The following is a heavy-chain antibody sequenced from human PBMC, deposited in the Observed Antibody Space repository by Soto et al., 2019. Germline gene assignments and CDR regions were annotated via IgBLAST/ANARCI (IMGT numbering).Heavy chain of an antibody. CDR2: ISSSSSYI. Sequence: GGSLRLSCAASGFTFSSYSMNWVRQAPGKGLEWVSSISSSSSYIYYADSVKGRFTISRDNAKNSLYLQMNSLRAEDTAVYYCARDSRPPVPAANDYWGQGTLVTVSS. CDR3: ARDSRPPVPAANDY. CDR1: GFTFSSYS. J-gene: IGHJ4*02. D-gene: IGHD2-2*01. V-gene: IGHV3-21*01.